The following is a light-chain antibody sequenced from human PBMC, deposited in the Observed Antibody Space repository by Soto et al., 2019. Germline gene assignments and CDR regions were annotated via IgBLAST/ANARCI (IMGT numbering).Light chain of an antibody. CDR2: GAS. CDR3: QQYGSSGT. V-gene: IGKV3-20*01. Sequence: IDLTHSPCTLPLSPCQRSTLYFRASQSVSNNYLAWYQQKPGQAPRLLIYGASNRATGIPDRFSGSGSGTDFTLTISRLEPEDFAVYYCQQYGSSGTFGQGTKVDIK. CDR1: QSVSNNY. J-gene: IGKJ1*01.